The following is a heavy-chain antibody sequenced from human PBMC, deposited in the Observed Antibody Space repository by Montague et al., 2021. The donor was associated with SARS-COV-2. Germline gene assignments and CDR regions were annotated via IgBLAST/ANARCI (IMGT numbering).Heavy chain of an antibody. CDR2: IYYSGST. D-gene: IGHD2-15*01. J-gene: IGHJ5*02. V-gene: IGHV4-59*01. CDR3: ARASLRYCSGGSCYSGFDP. Sequence: SETLSLTCTVSGGSISSYYWSWIRQPPGKGLERIGYIYYSGSTNYNPSLKSRVTISVDTSKNQFSLRLSSVTAADTAVYYCARASLRYCSGGSCYSGFDPWGQGTLVTVSS. CDR1: GGSISSYY.